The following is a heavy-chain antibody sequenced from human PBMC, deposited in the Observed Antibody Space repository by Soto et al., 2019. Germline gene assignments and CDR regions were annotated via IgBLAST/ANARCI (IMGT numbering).Heavy chain of an antibody. J-gene: IGHJ4*02. CDR1: GLTFSSYG. D-gene: IGHD3-22*01. Sequence: PGGSLRLSCAASGLTFSSYGMHWVRQAPGKGLEWVAVISYDGSNKYYADSVKGRFTIPRDNSKNTLYLQMNSLRAEDTAVYYCAKDRREFEYYDSSGYYSPLDCWGQGTRVTVSS. V-gene: IGHV3-30*18. CDR2: ISYDGSNK. CDR3: AKDRREFEYYDSSGYYSPLDC.